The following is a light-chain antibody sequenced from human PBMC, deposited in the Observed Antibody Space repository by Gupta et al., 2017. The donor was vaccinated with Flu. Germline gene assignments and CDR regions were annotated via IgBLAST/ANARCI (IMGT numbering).Light chain of an antibody. CDR2: EVS. CDR3: TSYTRSHTWV. J-gene: IGLJ3*02. Sequence: QSALTQPASVSGSPGQSITISCTGSSSDIGAYKYVSWYQQESGKAPKLMVYEVSNRPSGVSYRFSGSKSGNTASLTISGLQAEDEGDYYCTSYTRSHTWVFGGGTKVSVL. V-gene: IGLV2-14*01. CDR1: SSDIGAYKY.